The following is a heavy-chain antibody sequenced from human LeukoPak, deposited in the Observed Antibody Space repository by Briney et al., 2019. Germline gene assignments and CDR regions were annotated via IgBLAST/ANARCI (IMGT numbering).Heavy chain of an antibody. V-gene: IGHV4-39*07. D-gene: IGHD2-15*01. Sequence: PSETLSLTCAVSGGSISSNSYYWGWIRQPPGKGLEWIGSIYYSGSTYYNPSLKSRVTISVDTSKNQFSLKLSSVTAADTAVYYCARESGSGAFDYWGQGTLVTVSS. J-gene: IGHJ4*02. CDR1: GGSISSNSYY. CDR2: IYYSGST. CDR3: ARESGSGAFDY.